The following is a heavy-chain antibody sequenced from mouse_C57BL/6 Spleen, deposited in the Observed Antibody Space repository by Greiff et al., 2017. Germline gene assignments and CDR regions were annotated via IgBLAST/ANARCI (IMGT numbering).Heavy chain of an antibody. J-gene: IGHJ3*01. V-gene: IGHV2-9-1*01. CDR1: GFSLTSYA. CDR2: IWTGGGT. D-gene: IGHD1-1*01. Sequence: VMLVESGPGLVAPSQSLSITCTVSGFSLTSYAISWVRQPPGKGLEWLGVIWTGGGTNYNSALKSRLSISKDNSKSQVFLKMNSLQTDDTSRYYCARKNYGSSWAWFAYWGQGTLVTVSA. CDR3: ARKNYGSSWAWFAY.